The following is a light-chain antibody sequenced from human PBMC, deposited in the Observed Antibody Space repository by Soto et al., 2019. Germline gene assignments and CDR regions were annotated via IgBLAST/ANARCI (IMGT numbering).Light chain of an antibody. V-gene: IGLV2-23*01. CDR2: EGT. J-gene: IGLJ1*01. CDR3: CSYAGTSYV. CDR1: SSDFGTYNL. Sequence: QSALTQPASVSGSPGQSITISCTGKSSDFGTYNLVSWYQQYPGKAPKLIIYEGTKRPPGVSDRFSGSESGNTASLTISGLQTEDEADYYCCSYAGTSYVFGTGTKLTVL.